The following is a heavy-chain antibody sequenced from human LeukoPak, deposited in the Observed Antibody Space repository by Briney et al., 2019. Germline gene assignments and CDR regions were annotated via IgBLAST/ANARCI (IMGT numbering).Heavy chain of an antibody. CDR3: AKDRGRSHYYGMDV. Sequence: GRSLRLSCAASGFTFDDYAMHWVRQAPGKDLEWVSGISWNSGSIGYADSVKGRFTISRDNAKNSLYLQMNSLRAEDTALYYCAKDRGRSHYYGMDVWGQGTTVTVSS. CDR2: ISWNSGSI. D-gene: IGHD1-26*01. CDR1: GFTFDDYA. V-gene: IGHV3-9*01. J-gene: IGHJ6*02.